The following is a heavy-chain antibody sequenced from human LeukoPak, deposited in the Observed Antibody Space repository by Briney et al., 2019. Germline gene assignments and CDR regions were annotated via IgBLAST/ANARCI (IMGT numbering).Heavy chain of an antibody. CDR2: INPNSGGT. Sequence: ASVKVSCKASGYSFTDKYMHWVRQAPGQGLEWMGWINPNSGGTNYAQKFQGRVTMTTDTSMSAAYMEISRLTYDDTAVYYCGRGIQSFDPWGQGTLVTVSS. CDR3: GRGIQSFDP. CDR1: GYSFTDKY. J-gene: IGHJ5*02. V-gene: IGHV1-2*02.